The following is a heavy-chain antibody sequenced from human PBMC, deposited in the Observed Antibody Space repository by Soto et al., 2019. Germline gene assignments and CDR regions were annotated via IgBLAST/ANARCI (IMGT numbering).Heavy chain of an antibody. Sequence: GGSLRLSCAASGFTFRNYWIHWIRQAPGKGLLWVSRISHDEITTTYADAVKGRFTISRDNAKNTFFLQMNSLRAEDTAVYYCEKGLGVAGRGNWGQRTLVAVSP. J-gene: IGHJ4*02. CDR2: ISHDEITT. CDR1: GFTFRNYW. V-gene: IGHV3-74*01. D-gene: IGHD6-19*01. CDR3: EKGLGVAGRGN.